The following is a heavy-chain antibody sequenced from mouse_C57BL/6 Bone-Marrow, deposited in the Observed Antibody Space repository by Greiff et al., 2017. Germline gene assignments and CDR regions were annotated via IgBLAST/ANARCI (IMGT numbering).Heavy chain of an antibody. V-gene: IGHV5-4*01. D-gene: IGHD2-1*01. CDR3: ARDLYYGNFYAMDY. Sequence: EVHLVESGGGLVKPGGSLKLSCAASGFTFSSYAMSWVRQTPEKRLEWVATISDGGSYTYYPDNVKGRFTISRDNAKNNLYLQMSHLKSEDTAMYYCARDLYYGNFYAMDYWGQGTSVTVSS. CDR1: GFTFSSYA. CDR2: ISDGGSYT. J-gene: IGHJ4*01.